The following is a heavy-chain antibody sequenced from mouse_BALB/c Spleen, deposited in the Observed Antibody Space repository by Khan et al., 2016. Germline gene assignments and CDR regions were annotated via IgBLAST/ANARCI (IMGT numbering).Heavy chain of an antibody. J-gene: IGHJ3*01. V-gene: IGHV3-2*02. CDR3: ARSHNYGNYPAWFAY. CDR1: GYSITSDYA. CDR2: ISYSGST. D-gene: IGHD2-12*01. Sequence: EVQLQESGPGLVKPSQSLSLTCTVTGYSITSDYAWHWIRQFPGNKLEWMGYISYSGSTSYNPSLKSRISITRDTSKNQFCQQLNSVTTEDTATXYGARSHNYGNYPAWFAYWGQGTLVTVSA.